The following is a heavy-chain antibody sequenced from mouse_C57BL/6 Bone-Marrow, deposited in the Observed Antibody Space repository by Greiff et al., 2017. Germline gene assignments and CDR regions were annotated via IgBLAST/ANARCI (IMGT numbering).Heavy chain of an antibody. Sequence: DVKLVESGGGLVKPGGSLKLSCAASGFTFSSYAMSWVRQTPEKRLEWVATISDGGSYTYYPDNVKGRFTISRDNAKNNLYLQMSHLKSEDTAMYYCARAGDDYVYFDYWGQGTTLTVSS. D-gene: IGHD2-4*01. V-gene: IGHV5-4*03. CDR3: ARAGDDYVYFDY. CDR2: ISDGGSYT. CDR1: GFTFSSYA. J-gene: IGHJ2*01.